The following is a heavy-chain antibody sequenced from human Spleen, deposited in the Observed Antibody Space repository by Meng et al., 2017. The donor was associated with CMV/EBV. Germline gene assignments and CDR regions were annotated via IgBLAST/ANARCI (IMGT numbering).Heavy chain of an antibody. CDR1: GFTFSSYW. V-gene: IGHV3-23*01. J-gene: IGHJ6*02. CDR2: ISSSGGST. CDR3: ATQYGLDV. Sequence: GESLKISCAASGFTFSSYWMSWVRQAPGKGLDWVSAISSSGGSTYYADSVKGRFTISRDNFKNTLYLQMNSLRAEDTAVYYCATQYGLDVWGQGTTVTVSS.